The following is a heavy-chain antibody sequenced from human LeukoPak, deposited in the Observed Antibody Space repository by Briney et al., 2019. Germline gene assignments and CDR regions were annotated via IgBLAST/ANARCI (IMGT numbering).Heavy chain of an antibody. Sequence: SETLSLTCAVSGGSISSGGYSWSWIRQPLGKGLEWIGYIYHSGSTYYNPSLKSRVTISVDRSKNQFSLKLSSVTAADTAVYYCARGVYDILTGWYNWFDPWGQGTLVTVSS. D-gene: IGHD3-9*01. V-gene: IGHV4-30-2*01. CDR2: IYHSGST. CDR3: ARGVYDILTGWYNWFDP. CDR1: GGSISSGGYS. J-gene: IGHJ5*02.